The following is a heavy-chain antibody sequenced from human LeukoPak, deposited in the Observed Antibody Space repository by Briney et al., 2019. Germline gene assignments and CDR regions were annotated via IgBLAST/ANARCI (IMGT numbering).Heavy chain of an antibody. V-gene: IGHV3-30*04. CDR1: GFTFSSYA. Sequence: PGGSLRLSCAASGFTFSSYAMHWVRQAPGKGLEWVAVISYDGSNKYYADSVKGRFTISRDNSKNTLYLQMNSLRAEDTAVYYCAKDRRNVGFFDYWGQGTLVTVSS. CDR3: AKDRRNVGFFDY. CDR2: ISYDGSNK. D-gene: IGHD1-14*01. J-gene: IGHJ4*02.